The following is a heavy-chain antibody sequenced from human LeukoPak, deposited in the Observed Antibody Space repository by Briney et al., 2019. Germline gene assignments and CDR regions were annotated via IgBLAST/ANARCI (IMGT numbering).Heavy chain of an antibody. Sequence: GGSLRLSCAASGFTFSDYYMSWIRQAPGKGLEWVSYISSSGSTINYADSVKGRFTISRDNAKNSLYLQMNSLRAEDTAVYYCARAKTSTTVIYYWGQGTLVTVSS. CDR3: ARAKTSTTVIYY. V-gene: IGHV3-11*01. CDR1: GFTFSDYY. CDR2: ISSSGSTI. D-gene: IGHD4-17*01. J-gene: IGHJ4*02.